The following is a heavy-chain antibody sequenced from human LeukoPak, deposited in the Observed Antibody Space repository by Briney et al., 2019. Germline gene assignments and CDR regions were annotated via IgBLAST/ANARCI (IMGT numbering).Heavy chain of an antibody. J-gene: IGHJ6*02. V-gene: IGHV3-21*04. D-gene: IGHD3-22*01. CDR1: GFTFSSYS. CDR2: ISSSSSYI. Sequence: PGGSLRLSCAASGFTFSSYSMNWVRQAPGKGLEWVSSISSSSSYIYYADSVKGRFTISRDNSENTLYLQMNSLRAEDTAVYYCAKGDTPKYDSSGYFGDNYYYYGMDVWGQGTTVTVSS. CDR3: AKGDTPKYDSSGYFGDNYYYYGMDV.